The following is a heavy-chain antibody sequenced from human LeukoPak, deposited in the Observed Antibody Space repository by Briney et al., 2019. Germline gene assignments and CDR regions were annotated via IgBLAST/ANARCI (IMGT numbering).Heavy chain of an antibody. CDR2: IDQDGSEK. CDR1: GFTFSTYW. D-gene: IGHD6-13*01. J-gene: IGHJ3*02. Sequence: PGGSLRLSCAASGFTFSTYWMTWVRQAPGKGLEWVANIDQDGSEKYYVDSVKGRFTISRDNAKNSLWLQMNSLRAEDTAVYYCARDYSTDAFDIWGQGTMVAVSS. CDR3: ARDYSTDAFDI. V-gene: IGHV3-7*03.